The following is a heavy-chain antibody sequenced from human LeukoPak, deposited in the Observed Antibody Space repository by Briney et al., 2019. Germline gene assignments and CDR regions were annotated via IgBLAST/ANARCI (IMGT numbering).Heavy chain of an antibody. CDR2: IRSKANSYAT. D-gene: IGHD3-22*01. CDR1: GFTFSTYA. CDR3: TRHDSSGYYQIDY. Sequence: GGSLRLSCAASGFTFSTYAMHWGRQASGKGLEWVGRIRSKANSYATAYAASVKGRFTISRDDSKNTAYLQMNSLKTEDTAVYYCTRHDSSGYYQIDYWGQGTLVTVSS. V-gene: IGHV3-73*01. J-gene: IGHJ4*02.